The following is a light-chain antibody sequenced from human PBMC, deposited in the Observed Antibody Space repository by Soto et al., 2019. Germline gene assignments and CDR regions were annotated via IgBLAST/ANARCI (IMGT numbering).Light chain of an antibody. V-gene: IGKV3D-11*01. CDR1: QGVSSY. J-gene: IGKJ4*01. CDR2: DAS. Sequence: EIVLTQSPATLSLSPGERATLSCRASQGVSSYLAWYQQKPGQAPRLLIYDASNRATGIPARFSGSGPGTDFTLTISSIEPEDFAAYYCQQRSNWLTFGGGTKVEIK. CDR3: QQRSNWLT.